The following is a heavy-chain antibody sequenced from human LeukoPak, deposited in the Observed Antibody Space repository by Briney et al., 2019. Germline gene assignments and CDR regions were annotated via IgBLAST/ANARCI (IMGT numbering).Heavy chain of an antibody. CDR2: IIPIFGTA. J-gene: IGHJ4*02. D-gene: IGHD3-16*02. CDR1: GGTFSSYA. CDR3: ARGGPARYYDYVWGSYRYYYFDY. Sequence: SVKVSCKASGGTFSSYAISWVRQAPGQGLEWMGGIIPIFGTANYAQKFQGRVTITADESTSTAYMELSSLRSEDTAVYYCARGGPARYYDYVWGSYRYYYFDYWGQGTLVTVSS. V-gene: IGHV1-69*13.